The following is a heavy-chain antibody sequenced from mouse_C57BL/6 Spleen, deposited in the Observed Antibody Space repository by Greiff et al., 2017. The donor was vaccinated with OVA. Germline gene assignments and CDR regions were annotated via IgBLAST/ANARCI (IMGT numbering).Heavy chain of an antibody. V-gene: IGHV1-50*01. D-gene: IGHD1-2*01. CDR1: GYTFTSYW. J-gene: IGHJ3*01. CDR3: ALLRPREFAY. CDR2: IDPSDSYT. Sequence: QVQLQQPGAELVKPGASVKLSCKASGYTFTSYWMQWVKQRPGQGLEWIGEIDPSDSYTNYNQKFKGKATLTVDTSSSTAYMQLSSLTSEDSAVYYCALLRPREFAYWGQGTLVTVSA.